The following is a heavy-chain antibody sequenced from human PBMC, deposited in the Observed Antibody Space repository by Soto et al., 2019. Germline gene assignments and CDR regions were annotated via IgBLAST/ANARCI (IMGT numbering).Heavy chain of an antibody. Sequence: VQLVESGGGLVKPGGSLRLSCAASGFTFSSYSMNWVRQAPGKGLEWVSSISSSSSYIYYADSVMGRFTISRDNAKNSLYLPMNSLGAEDTAVYYCARDQVAGTRYFDLWGRGTLVTVSS. D-gene: IGHD6-19*01. J-gene: IGHJ2*01. CDR2: ISSSSSYI. CDR3: ARDQVAGTRYFDL. CDR1: GFTFSSYS. V-gene: IGHV3-21*01.